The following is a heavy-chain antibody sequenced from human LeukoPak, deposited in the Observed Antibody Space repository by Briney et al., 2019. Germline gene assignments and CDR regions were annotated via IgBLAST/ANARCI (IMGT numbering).Heavy chain of an antibody. CDR3: ARSGDHHYFDY. J-gene: IGHJ4*02. CDR1: GYSFTSYW. CDR2: IYPGGSDT. V-gene: IGHV5-51*01. Sequence: GESLKISCKGSGYSFTSYWIGWVRQMPGKGLEWMGIIYPGGSDTKYSPSFQGQVTISADKSISTAYLQWSSLKASDTAFYYCARSGDHHYFDYWGQGTLVTVSS. D-gene: IGHD4-17*01.